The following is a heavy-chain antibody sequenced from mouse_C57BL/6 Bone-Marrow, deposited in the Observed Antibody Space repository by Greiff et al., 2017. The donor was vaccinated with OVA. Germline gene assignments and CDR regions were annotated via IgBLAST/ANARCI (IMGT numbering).Heavy chain of an antibody. Sequence: QVQLQQPGAELVMPGASVKLSCTASGYTFTSYWMHWVKQRPGQGLEWIGEIDPSDSYTNYNQKFKGKSTLTVDKSSSTGYMQLSSLTSEDSAVYYCAIHDYDGGLYAMDYWGQGTSVTVSS. D-gene: IGHD2-4*01. CDR3: AIHDYDGGLYAMDY. V-gene: IGHV1-69*01. CDR2: IDPSDSYT. J-gene: IGHJ4*01. CDR1: GYTFTSYW.